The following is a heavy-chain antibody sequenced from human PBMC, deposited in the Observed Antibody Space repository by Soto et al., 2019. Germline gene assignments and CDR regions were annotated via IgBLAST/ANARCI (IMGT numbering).Heavy chain of an antibody. CDR3: ASARGAMVDYYYYYGMDV. J-gene: IGHJ6*02. Sequence: KASETLSLTCAVSGGSISSGGYSWSWIRQPPGKGLEWIGYIYHSGSTYYNPSLKSRVTISVDRSKNQFSLKLSSVTAADTAVYYCASARGAMVDYYYYYGMDVWGQGTTVTVSS. D-gene: IGHD5-18*01. CDR1: GGSISSGGYS. V-gene: IGHV4-30-2*01. CDR2: IYHSGST.